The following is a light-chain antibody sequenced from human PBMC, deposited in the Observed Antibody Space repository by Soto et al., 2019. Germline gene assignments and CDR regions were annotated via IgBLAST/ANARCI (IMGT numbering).Light chain of an antibody. CDR2: GNS. CDR1: SSNIGAGYD. V-gene: IGLV1-40*01. CDR3: QSYDSSLSGWV. Sequence: QSVLTQPPSVSGAAGQRVTISCTGCSSNIGAGYDVHWYQQLPGTAPKLLIYGNSNRPSGVPDRFSGSKSGTSASLAITGLQAEDEAYYYCQSYDSSLSGWVFGGGTKLTV. J-gene: IGLJ3*02.